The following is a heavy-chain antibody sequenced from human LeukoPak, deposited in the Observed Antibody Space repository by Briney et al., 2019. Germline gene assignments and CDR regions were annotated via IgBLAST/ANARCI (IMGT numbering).Heavy chain of an antibody. CDR2: IYYSGYT. CDR3: ARGRDGYSSDAFDI. J-gene: IGHJ3*02. CDR1: GGSISTYY. V-gene: IGHV4-59*01. Sequence: SETLTLTCTVSGGSISTYYWSWIRQPPGKALEWVGYIYYSGYTKYNPSLKSRVTTSVDSSKNQSSLKLSSVTAADTAVYYCARGRDGYSSDAFDIWGQGTMGTV. D-gene: IGHD5-24*01.